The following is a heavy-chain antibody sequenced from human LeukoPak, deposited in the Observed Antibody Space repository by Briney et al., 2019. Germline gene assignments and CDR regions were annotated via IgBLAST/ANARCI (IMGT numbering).Heavy chain of an antibody. V-gene: IGHV1-69*02. Sequence: ASVTVSFTASGGTFTIYTISWVRQAPGPGLEWMGRIIPILGIANYAQKFQGRVTITADKSTSTAYMELSSLRSEDTAVYYCARGYCSGGSCSPWDVWVQGATVAVSS. CDR3: ARGYCSGGSCSPWDV. J-gene: IGHJ6*01. CDR2: IIPILGIA. D-gene: IGHD2-15*01. CDR1: GGTFTIYT.